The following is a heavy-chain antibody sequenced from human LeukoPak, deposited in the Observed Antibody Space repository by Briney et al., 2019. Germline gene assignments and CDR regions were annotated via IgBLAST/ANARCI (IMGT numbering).Heavy chain of an antibody. D-gene: IGHD1-26*01. V-gene: IGHV3-74*01. J-gene: IGHJ4*02. CDR2: INSDGSST. CDR1: GFTFSSYW. CDR3: AREGRGSYYLYYFDY. Sequence: PGGSLRLSCAASGFTFSSYWMHWVRQAPGKGLGWVSRINSDGSSTSYADSVKGRFTISRDNAKNTLYLQMNSLRAEDRAVYYCAREGRGSYYLYYFDYWGQGTLVTVSS.